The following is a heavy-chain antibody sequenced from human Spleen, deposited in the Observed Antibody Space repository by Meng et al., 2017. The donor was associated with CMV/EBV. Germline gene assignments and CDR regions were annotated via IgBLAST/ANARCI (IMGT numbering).Heavy chain of an antibody. D-gene: IGHD5-24*01. V-gene: IGHV1-18*01. CDR2: IDTYKGDT. CDR3: ARRSRNGYSSEIDY. Sequence: ASVKVSCKASGGTFSSYAISWVRQAPGQGLEWMGWIDTYKGDTNYLQKVQGRVTLTTDTSTTTAYMELRSLRSDDTAIYYCARRSRNGYSSEIDYWGQGTLVTVSS. CDR1: GGTFSSYA. J-gene: IGHJ4*02.